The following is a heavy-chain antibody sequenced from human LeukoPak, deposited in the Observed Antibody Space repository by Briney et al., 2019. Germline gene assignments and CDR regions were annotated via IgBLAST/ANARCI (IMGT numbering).Heavy chain of an antibody. V-gene: IGHV1-8*01. CDR1: GYTFSSYD. CDR2: MNPNSGNT. CDR3: ARGGSVGYSYAEAIDY. D-gene: IGHD5-18*01. Sequence: ASVKVSCKASGYTFSSYDINWVRQATGQGLEWMGWMNPNSGNTGYAQKFQGRVTMTRNTSISTAYMELSSLRSEDTAVYYCARGGSVGYSYAEAIDYWGQGTLVTVSS. J-gene: IGHJ4*02.